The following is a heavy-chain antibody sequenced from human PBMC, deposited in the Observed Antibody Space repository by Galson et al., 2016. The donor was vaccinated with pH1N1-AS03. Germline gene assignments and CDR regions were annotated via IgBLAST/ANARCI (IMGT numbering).Heavy chain of an antibody. V-gene: IGHV7-4-1*01. CDR3: ARGHMSLSGFWDS. J-gene: IGHJ4*02. CDR1: GYTFTSHR. D-gene: IGHD3-9*01. CDR2: LTTSTGDP. Sequence: SVKVSCKASGYTFTSHRIIWVRQAPGQGLECMGWLTTSTGDPTYAQGFTGRFAFSLETSVSTAYLQIDSLKADDTAVYYCARGHMSLSGFWDSWGQGTLVTVSS.